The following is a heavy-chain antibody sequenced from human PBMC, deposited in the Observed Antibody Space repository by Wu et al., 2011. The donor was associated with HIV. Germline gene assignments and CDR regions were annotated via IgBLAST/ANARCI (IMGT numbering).Heavy chain of an antibody. J-gene: IGHJ4*02. CDR3: AREGNSGYDWAGLDY. CDR2: IVPIFGTV. Sequence: QVQLVQSGAEMKKPGSSVKVSCKSSGGTFDIYAINWVRQAPGQGLEWMGGIVPIFGTVVFAQKFQGRVTITADNSTSTAYMELSSLRSDDTAVYYCAREGNSGYDWAGLDYWGQGTLVTVSS. V-gene: IGHV1-69*06. D-gene: IGHD5-12*01. CDR1: GGTFDIYA.